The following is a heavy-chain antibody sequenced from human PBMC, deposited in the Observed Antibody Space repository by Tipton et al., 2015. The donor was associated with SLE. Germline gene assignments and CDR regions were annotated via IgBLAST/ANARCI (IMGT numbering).Heavy chain of an antibody. V-gene: IGHV3-7*01. Sequence: SLRLSCAASGFTVSSDYMNWVRQRPGKGLEWVANMNEGGSEIYYVDSVKGRFTISRDSAKNSLYLQMNSLRAEDTAIYYCARDNRGLFDYWGQGTLVTVSS. D-gene: IGHD2/OR15-2a*01. J-gene: IGHJ4*02. CDR3: ARDNRGLFDY. CDR1: GFTVSSDY. CDR2: MNEGGSEI.